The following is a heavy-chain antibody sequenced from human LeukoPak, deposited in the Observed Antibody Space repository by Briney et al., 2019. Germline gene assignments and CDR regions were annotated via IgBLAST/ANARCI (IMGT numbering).Heavy chain of an antibody. J-gene: IGHJ4*02. CDR2: INPHSGGT. CDR1: GFTFTDYF. Sequence: ASVKVSCKASGFTFTDYFMHWVRQAPGQGLEWMGWINPHSGGTNYAQQFQGRVTMTRDTSISTAYMELSRLRSDDTAVYYCARLLAPAAPYYFDYWGQGTLVTVSS. V-gene: IGHV1-2*02. CDR3: ARLLAPAAPYYFDY. D-gene: IGHD3-3*02.